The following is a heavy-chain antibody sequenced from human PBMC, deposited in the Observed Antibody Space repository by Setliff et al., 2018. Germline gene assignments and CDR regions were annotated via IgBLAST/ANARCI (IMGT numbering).Heavy chain of an antibody. D-gene: IGHD1-1*01. Sequence: SETLSLTCIVTGDSVTSDSYYWGWVRQPPGKGLEWVGSASCSGSSYHNPSLKSRVLLSLDTSENQFSLTLTSVTAADAAVYYCVRQTSHAGIVIPYYYYFYMDVWGTGTTVTVSS. CDR1: GDSVTSDSYY. CDR3: VRQTSHAGIVIPYYYYFYMDV. V-gene: IGHV4-39*01. CDR2: ASCSGSS. J-gene: IGHJ6*03.